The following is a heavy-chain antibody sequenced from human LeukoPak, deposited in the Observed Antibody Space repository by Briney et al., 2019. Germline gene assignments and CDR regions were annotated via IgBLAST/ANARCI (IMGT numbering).Heavy chain of an antibody. CDR1: GFTFSSYG. D-gene: IGHD4-11*01. V-gene: IGHV3-30*18. CDR2: ISYDGSNK. CDR3: AKDIRETTPV. J-gene: IGHJ4*02. Sequence: GRSLRLSCAASGFTFSSYGMHWVRQAPGKGLEWVAVISYDGSNKYYADSVKGRFTISRDNSKNTLYLQMNSLRAEGTAVYYCAKDIRETTPVWGQGTLVTVSS.